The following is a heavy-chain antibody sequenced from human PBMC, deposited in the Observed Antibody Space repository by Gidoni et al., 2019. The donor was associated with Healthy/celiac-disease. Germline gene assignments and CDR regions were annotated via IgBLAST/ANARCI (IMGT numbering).Heavy chain of an antibody. CDR3: AKQAIRTNDIGVVVAASLGY. CDR1: GFTFSSYA. J-gene: IGHJ4*02. D-gene: IGHD2-15*01. V-gene: IGHV3-23*01. Sequence: EVQLLESGGGLVQPGGSLRLSCAASGFTFSSYAMSWVRQAPGKGLEWGSAISGSGGSTYDADSVKGRFTIYRDNSKNTLYLQMNSLRAEDTAVYYCAKQAIRTNDIGVVVAASLGYWGQGTLVTVSS. CDR2: ISGSGGST.